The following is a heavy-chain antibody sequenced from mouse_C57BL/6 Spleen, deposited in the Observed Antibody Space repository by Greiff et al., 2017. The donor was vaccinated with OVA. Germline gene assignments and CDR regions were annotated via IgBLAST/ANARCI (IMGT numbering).Heavy chain of an antibody. CDR3: AREGYYGSSYDYAMDY. CDR1: GYTFTDYY. J-gene: IGHJ4*01. V-gene: IGHV1-26*01. CDR2: INPNNGGT. Sequence: EVQLQQSGPELVKPGASVKISCKASGYTFTDYYMNWVKQSHGKSLEWIGDINPNNGGTSYNQKFKGKATLTVDKSSSTAYMELRSLTSEDSAVYYCAREGYYGSSYDYAMDYWGQGTSVTVSS. D-gene: IGHD1-1*01.